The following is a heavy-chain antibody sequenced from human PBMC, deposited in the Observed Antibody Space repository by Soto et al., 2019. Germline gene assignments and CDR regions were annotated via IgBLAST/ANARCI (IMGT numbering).Heavy chain of an antibody. CDR3: ARRVTGSSENYYYYYYMDV. D-gene: IGHD6-6*01. Sequence: SETLSLTCTVSGGSISSYYWSWIRQPPWKGLEWIGYIYYSGSTNYNPSLKSRVTISVDTSKNQFSLKLSSVTAADTAVYYCARRVTGSSENYYYYYYMDVWGKGTTVTVSS. CDR2: IYYSGST. CDR1: GGSISSYY. J-gene: IGHJ6*03. V-gene: IGHV4-59*08.